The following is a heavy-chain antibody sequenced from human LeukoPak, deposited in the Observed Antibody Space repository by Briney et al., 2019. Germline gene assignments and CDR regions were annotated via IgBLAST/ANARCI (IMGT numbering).Heavy chain of an antibody. V-gene: IGHV4-39*01. CDR1: GGSISSSSYY. CDR2: IYYTGNT. Sequence: SETLSLTCTVSGGSISSSSYYWGWIRQPPGKGLEWIGSIYYTGNTYYNPSLKSRVTMSVDTSKNQFSLKLSSVTAADTAVFYCVRQHDSGGYFYSHFDYWGQGTLVTVSS. J-gene: IGHJ4*02. D-gene: IGHD3-22*01. CDR3: VRQHDSGGYFYSHFDY.